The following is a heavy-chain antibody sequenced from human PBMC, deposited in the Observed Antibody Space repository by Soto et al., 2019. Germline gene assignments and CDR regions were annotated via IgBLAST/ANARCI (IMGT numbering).Heavy chain of an antibody. V-gene: IGHV3-30*18. J-gene: IGHJ5*02. D-gene: IGHD3-16*01. CDR2: ISQDGSNK. CDR3: GKETPPHWAYDH. Sequence: QVQLVESGGGVVQPGRSLRLSCAASGFTFNTYGMHWVRQAPGKGLEWVAIISQDGSNKYYADSVKGRFTISRDNSKSSLSVQMDSLSTEDTAIYHCGKETPPHWAYDHWGQGTRVTVSS. CDR1: GFTFNTYG.